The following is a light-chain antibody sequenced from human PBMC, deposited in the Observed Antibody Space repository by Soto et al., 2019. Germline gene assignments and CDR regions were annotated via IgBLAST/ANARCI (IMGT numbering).Light chain of an antibody. CDR3: QQYVTTPRT. V-gene: IGKV3-20*01. Sequence: EIVLTQSPGILSLSPGARATLSCRASQTVAYTSLAWYQQRPGQAPRLLIYATSTTATGTPDRFIGSGSGIDFTLPISRLEHEDFAVYYCQQYVTTPRTFGRGTKVE. CDR1: QTVAYTS. J-gene: IGKJ1*01. CDR2: ATS.